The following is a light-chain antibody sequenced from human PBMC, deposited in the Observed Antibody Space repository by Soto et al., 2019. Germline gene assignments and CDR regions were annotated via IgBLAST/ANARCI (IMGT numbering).Light chain of an antibody. J-gene: IGLJ1*01. CDR1: SSNIGSNT. Sequence: QSVLTQPPSASGTPGQRVTISCSGSSSNIGSNTVNWYQQLPGTAPKLLIYSNNQRPSGVPDRFSGSKSGTSDSLAISGLQSEDEADYYCAAWDDILNGYVFGTGTKLTVL. CDR2: SNN. V-gene: IGLV1-44*01. CDR3: AAWDDILNGYV.